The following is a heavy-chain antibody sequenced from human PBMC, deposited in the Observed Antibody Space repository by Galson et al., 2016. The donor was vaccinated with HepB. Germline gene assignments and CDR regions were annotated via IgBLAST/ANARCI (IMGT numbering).Heavy chain of an antibody. J-gene: IGHJ6*02. CDR3: ARDPGLPNGMHV. V-gene: IGHV3-66*01. Sequence: SLRLSCAASGFTVSSDYMSWVRQAPGKGLEWVSVIYSDGSTYYAGSVKGRFTISRDNSKNTLYLQMNSLRAEDTAVYYCARDPGLPNGMHVRGQGTTVTVSS. CDR1: GFTVSSDY. D-gene: IGHD2-2*01. CDR2: IYSDGST.